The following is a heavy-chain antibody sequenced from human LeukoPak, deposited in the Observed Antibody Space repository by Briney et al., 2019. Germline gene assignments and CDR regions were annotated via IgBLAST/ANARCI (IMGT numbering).Heavy chain of an antibody. V-gene: IGHV4-39*01. CDR2: IYYSGST. Sequence: SETLSLTCTVSGGSISSSTYYWGWIRQPPGKGLEWIGSIYYSGSTYSNPSLKSRVTISVDTSKNQFSLKPSSVTAADTAVYYCARGYDDSYFDYWGQGTLVTVSS. D-gene: IGHD3-22*01. CDR1: GGSISSSTYY. CDR3: ARGYDDSYFDY. J-gene: IGHJ4*02.